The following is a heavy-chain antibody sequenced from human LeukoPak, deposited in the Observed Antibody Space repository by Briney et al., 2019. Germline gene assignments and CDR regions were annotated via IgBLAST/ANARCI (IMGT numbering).Heavy chain of an antibody. Sequence: GGSLRLSCAASGLTFYDQAMHWVRKAPGTGLEWVSLSGNDGSTYYADSVRGRFTISRDISKNSLYLVMSSLRTEDTALYHCASQTKYFSCSGGSYWGAFDLWGQGTMVTVSS. CDR1: GLTFYDQA. V-gene: IGHV3-43*02. D-gene: IGHD1-26*01. CDR3: ASQTKYFSCSGGSYWGAFDL. J-gene: IGHJ3*01. CDR2: SGNDGST.